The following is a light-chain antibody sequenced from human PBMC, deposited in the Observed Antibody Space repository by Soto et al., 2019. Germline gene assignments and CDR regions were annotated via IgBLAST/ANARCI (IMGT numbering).Light chain of an antibody. CDR3: HQYDSSPLT. Sequence: EIVLAQSPDTLSLSPGERATLSCRTSQSMSTNYLAWYQQKSGQPPRLLIYGASIRATGIPDRFSGSGSGKDLTLTISRLEPEDFAVYYCHQYDSSPLTFGGGAKVEIK. CDR2: GAS. J-gene: IGKJ4*01. CDR1: QSMSTNY. V-gene: IGKV3-20*01.